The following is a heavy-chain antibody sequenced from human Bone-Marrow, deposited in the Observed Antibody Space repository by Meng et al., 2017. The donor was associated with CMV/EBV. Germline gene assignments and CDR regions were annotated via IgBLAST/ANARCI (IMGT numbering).Heavy chain of an antibody. V-gene: IGHV3-23*01. J-gene: IGHJ4*02. Sequence: GGSLRLSCAASGFTFSSYAMSWVRQAPGKGLEWVSAISGSGGSTYYADSVKGRFTISRDNSKYTLYLQMNSLRAEDTAVYYCAKGHPYYYDSSGLDYWGQGTLVTVSS. CDR2: ISGSGGST. CDR1: GFTFSSYA. D-gene: IGHD3-22*01. CDR3: AKGHPYYYDSSGLDY.